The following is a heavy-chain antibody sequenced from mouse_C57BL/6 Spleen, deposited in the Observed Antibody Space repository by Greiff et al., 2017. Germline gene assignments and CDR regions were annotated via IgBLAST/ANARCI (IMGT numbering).Heavy chain of an antibody. V-gene: IGHV1-76*01. Sequence: QVHVKQSGAELVRPGASVKLSCKASGYTFTDYYINWVKQRPGQGLEWIARIYPGSGNTYYNEKFKGKATLTAEKSSSTAYMQLSSLTSEDSAVYFCARDYGSSYGYAMDYWGQGTSVTVSS. CDR1: GYTFTDYY. J-gene: IGHJ4*01. D-gene: IGHD1-1*01. CDR2: IYPGSGNT. CDR3: ARDYGSSYGYAMDY.